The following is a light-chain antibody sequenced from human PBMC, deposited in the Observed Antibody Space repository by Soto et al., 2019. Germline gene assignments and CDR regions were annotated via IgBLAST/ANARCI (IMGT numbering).Light chain of an antibody. CDR1: SSVIGGNHY. V-gene: IGLV2-14*01. CDR3: SSYMSSSTYV. Sequence: QPVLTQSASVSGSPGQSITISCTGPSSVIGGNHYVSWYQQHPGQAPKLVPYDVNNRPSGISYRFSGSKAVNTASLTSSGLRADDEADYYCSSYMSSSTYVVGPGTKLTVL. J-gene: IGLJ1*01. CDR2: DVN.